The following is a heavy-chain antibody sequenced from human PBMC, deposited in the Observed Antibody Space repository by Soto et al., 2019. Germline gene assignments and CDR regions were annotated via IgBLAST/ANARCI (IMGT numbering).Heavy chain of an antibody. Sequence: ASVKVSCKAGGYTFSDYYIQWVRQAPGQGLEYMGWISPKSGGAAYAQKFRGRVTMTRDTSVNLAYLHLSSLKSDDTAIHYCATRITVFGLLIPPFDPWGQGTQVTVSS. J-gene: IGHJ5*02. D-gene: IGHD3-3*01. CDR3: ATRITVFGLLIPPFDP. V-gene: IGHV1-2*02. CDR1: GYTFSDYY. CDR2: ISPKSGGA.